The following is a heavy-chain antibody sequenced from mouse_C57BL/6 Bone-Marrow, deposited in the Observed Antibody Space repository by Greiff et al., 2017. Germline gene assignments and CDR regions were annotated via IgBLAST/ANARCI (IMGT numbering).Heavy chain of an antibody. CDR3: ARRGETGWYFDV. CDR2: FHPYNDDT. D-gene: IGHD4-1*01. V-gene: IGHV1-47*01. J-gene: IGHJ1*03. CDR1: GYTFTTYP. Sequence: QVQLQQSGAELVKPGASVKMSCKASGYTFTTYPIEWMKQNHGKSLEWIGNFHPYNDDTKYNEKFKGKDTLTVEKSSSTVYWELSRLASDDSAVYYCARRGETGWYFDVWGTGTTVTVSS.